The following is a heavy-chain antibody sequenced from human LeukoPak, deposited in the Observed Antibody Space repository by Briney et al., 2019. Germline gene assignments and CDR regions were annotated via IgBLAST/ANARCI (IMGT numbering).Heavy chain of an antibody. CDR1: RYTFTSYG. J-gene: IGHJ6*03. D-gene: IGHD2-2*01. Sequence: GASVKVSCKASRYTFTSYGISWVRQAPGQGLEWLGWISAYNGNTNYAQKLQGRVTMTTDTSTSTAYMELRSLRSDDTAVYYCARDHIVVVPAAYYYYIDVWGKGTTVTVSS. V-gene: IGHV1-18*01. CDR2: ISAYNGNT. CDR3: ARDHIVVVPAAYYYYIDV.